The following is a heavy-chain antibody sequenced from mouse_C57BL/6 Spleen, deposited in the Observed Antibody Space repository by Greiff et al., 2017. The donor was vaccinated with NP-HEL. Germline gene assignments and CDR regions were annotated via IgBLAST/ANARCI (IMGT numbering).Heavy chain of an antibody. J-gene: IGHJ1*03. CDR2: ISSGGSYT. D-gene: IGHD1-1*01. CDR1: GFTFSSYG. V-gene: IGHV5-6*01. CDR3: ARPPITTVWYFDV. Sequence: EVKLMESGGDLVKPGGSLKLSCAASGFTFSSYGMSWVRQTPDKRLEWVATISSGGSYTYYPDSVKGRFTISRDNAKNTLYLQMSSLKSEDTAMYYCARPPITTVWYFDVWGTGTTVTVSS.